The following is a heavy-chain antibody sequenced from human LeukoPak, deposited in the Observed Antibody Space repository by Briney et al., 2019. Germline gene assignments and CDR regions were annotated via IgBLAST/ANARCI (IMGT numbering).Heavy chain of an antibody. CDR3: ASLPPYDILTGSHYFDY. Sequence: ASVKASCKASGYTFTSYYMHWVRQAPGQGLEWMGIINPSGGSTSYAQKFQGRVTMTRDTSTSTVYMELSSLRSEDTAVYYCASLPPYDILTGSHYFDYWGQGTLVTVSS. D-gene: IGHD3-9*01. J-gene: IGHJ4*02. CDR2: INPSGGST. CDR1: GYTFTSYY. V-gene: IGHV1-46*01.